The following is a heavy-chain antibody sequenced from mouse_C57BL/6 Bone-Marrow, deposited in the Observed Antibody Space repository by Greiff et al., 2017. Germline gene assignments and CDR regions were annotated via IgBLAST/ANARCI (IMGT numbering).Heavy chain of an antibody. CDR1: GYTFTSYW. Sequence: QVHVKQPGAELVMPGASVKLSCKASGYTFTSYWMHWVKQRPGQGLEWIGEIDPSDSYTNYNQKFKGKSTLTVDKSSSTAYMQLSSLTSEDSAVYYCARNLVWYYGSSYVAMDYWGQGTSVTVSS. J-gene: IGHJ4*01. CDR3: ARNLVWYYGSSYVAMDY. CDR2: IDPSDSYT. V-gene: IGHV1-69*01. D-gene: IGHD1-1*01.